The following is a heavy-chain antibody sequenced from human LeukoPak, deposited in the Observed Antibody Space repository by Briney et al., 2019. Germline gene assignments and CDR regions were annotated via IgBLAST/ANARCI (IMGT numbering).Heavy chain of an antibody. CDR1: GGSFSGYY. J-gene: IGHJ4*02. D-gene: IGHD3-9*01. V-gene: IGHV4-34*01. Sequence: SETLSLTGAVYGGSFSGYYWSWIRQPPGTGLEWIGEINHSGSTNYNPSLKSRVTISVDTSKNQFSLKLSSVTAADTAVYYCARLRLTGYAYFDYWGQGTLVTVSS. CDR2: INHSGST. CDR3: ARLRLTGYAYFDY.